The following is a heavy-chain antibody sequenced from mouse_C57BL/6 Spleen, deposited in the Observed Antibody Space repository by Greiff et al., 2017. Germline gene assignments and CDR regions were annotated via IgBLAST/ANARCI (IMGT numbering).Heavy chain of an antibody. V-gene: IGHV1-15*01. Sequence: QVQLQQSGAELVRPGASVTLSCKASGYTFTDYEMHWVKQTPVHGLEWIGAIDPENGGTAYNQKFKGKAILTADKSSSAAYMELRSLTSEDSAVYYCTRGNQAPFAYWGQGTLVTVSA. CDR3: TRGNQAPFAY. CDR1: GYTFTDYE. CDR2: IDPENGGT. J-gene: IGHJ3*01. D-gene: IGHD3-2*02.